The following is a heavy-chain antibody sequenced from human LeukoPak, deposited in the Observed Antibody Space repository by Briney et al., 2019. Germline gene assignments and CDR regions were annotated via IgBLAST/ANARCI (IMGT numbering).Heavy chain of an antibody. CDR1: GGSIRSSSYY. CDR2: IYYSGST. J-gene: IGHJ4*02. V-gene: IGHV4-39*07. CDR3: ARDAIIVGATRYFDY. D-gene: IGHD1-26*01. Sequence: SETLSLTCTVSGGSIRSSSYYWGWIRQPPGKGLEWIGSIYYSGSTYYNPSLKSRVTISVDTSKNQFSLKLSSVTAADTAVYYCARDAIIVGATRYFDYWGQGTLVTVSS.